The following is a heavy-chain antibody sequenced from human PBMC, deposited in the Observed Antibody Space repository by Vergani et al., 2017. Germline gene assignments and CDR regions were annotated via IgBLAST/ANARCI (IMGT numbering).Heavy chain of an antibody. CDR1: GFTFSSYS. CDR3: ARDGGSGDDFWSGYYADY. D-gene: IGHD3-3*01. CDR2: ISSSSSTI. J-gene: IGHJ4*02. Sequence: EVQLVESGGGLVQPGGSLRLSCAASGFTFSSYSMNWVRQAPGKGLEWVSYISSSSSTIYYADSVKGRFTISRDNAKNSLYLQMNSLRAEDTAVYYCARDGGSGDDFWSGYYADYWGQGTLVTVSS. V-gene: IGHV3-48*04.